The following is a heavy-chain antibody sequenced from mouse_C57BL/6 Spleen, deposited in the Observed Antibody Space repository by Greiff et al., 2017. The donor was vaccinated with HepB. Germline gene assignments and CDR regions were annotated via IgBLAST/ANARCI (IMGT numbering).Heavy chain of an antibody. CDR1: GFTFSDYG. Sequence: DVKLVESGGGLVKPGGSLKLSCAASGFTFSDYGMHWVRQAPEKGLEWVAYISSGSSTIYYADTVKGRFTISRDNAKNTLFLQMTSLRSEDTAMYYCARTIYYGYERRYFDVWGTGTTVTVSS. J-gene: IGHJ1*03. V-gene: IGHV5-17*01. CDR2: ISSGSSTI. D-gene: IGHD2-2*01. CDR3: ARTIYYGYERRYFDV.